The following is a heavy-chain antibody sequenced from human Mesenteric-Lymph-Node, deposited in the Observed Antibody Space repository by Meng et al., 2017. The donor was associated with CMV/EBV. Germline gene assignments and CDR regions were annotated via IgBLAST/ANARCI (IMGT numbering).Heavy chain of an antibody. Sequence: GESLKISCAASGFTFSMYVMNWVRQAPGKGLEWVSSISSSSSYIYYADSVKGRFTISRDNAKNSLYLQMNSLRAEDTAVYYCARQYYDILTGYYMGAFDIWGQGTMVTVSS. CDR1: GFTFSMYV. CDR3: ARQYYDILTGYYMGAFDI. V-gene: IGHV3-21*01. CDR2: ISSSSSYI. J-gene: IGHJ3*02. D-gene: IGHD3-9*01.